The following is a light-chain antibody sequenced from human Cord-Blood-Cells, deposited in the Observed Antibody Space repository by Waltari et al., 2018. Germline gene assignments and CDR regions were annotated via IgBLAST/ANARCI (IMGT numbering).Light chain of an antibody. J-gene: IGLJ2*01. CDR1: SSAVGSYNL. CDR2: EGS. Sequence: QSALPQPASVSGSPGQSITISCTGTSSAVGSYNLVSWYQQHPGKAPKLMIYEGSKRPSGVSNRFSGSKSGNTASLTISGLQAEDEADYYCCSYAGSSTDVVFGGGTKLTVL. V-gene: IGLV2-23*01. CDR3: CSYAGSSTDVV.